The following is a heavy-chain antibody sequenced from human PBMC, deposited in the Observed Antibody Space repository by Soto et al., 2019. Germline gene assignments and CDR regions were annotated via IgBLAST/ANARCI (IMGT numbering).Heavy chain of an antibody. D-gene: IGHD3-9*01. J-gene: IGHJ4*02. Sequence: GESLKISCKASGYSFTGYWIGWVRQMPGKGLEWMGIIYPGDSDTRYSPSFQGQVTISADKSISTAHLQWSSLKASDTAMYYCARLPYDILTGYYIFDYWGQGTLVTVSS. CDR1: GYSFTGYW. CDR2: IYPGDSDT. CDR3: ARLPYDILTGYYIFDY. V-gene: IGHV5-51*01.